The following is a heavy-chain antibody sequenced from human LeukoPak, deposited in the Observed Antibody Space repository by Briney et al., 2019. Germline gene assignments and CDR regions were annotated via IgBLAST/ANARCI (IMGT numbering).Heavy chain of an antibody. J-gene: IGHJ6*03. V-gene: IGHV1-3*01. Sequence: ASVKVSCKASGYTFASYALHWVRQAPGQRLEWMGWINAGNGITKYSQNFQGRVTITRDTSASTAFMELSSLRSEDTAVYYCARDYMDVWGKGTTVTVSS. CDR3: ARDYMDV. CDR1: GYTFASYA. CDR2: INAGNGIT.